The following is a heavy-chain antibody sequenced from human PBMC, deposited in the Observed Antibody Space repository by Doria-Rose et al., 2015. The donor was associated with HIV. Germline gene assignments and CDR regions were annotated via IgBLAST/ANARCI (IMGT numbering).Heavy chain of an antibody. D-gene: IGHD6-13*01. CDR2: IFSDDER. Sequence: QESGPALVKPTETLTLTCTVSGVSLSSPGMGVSWIRQPPGKAQEWLANIFSDDERSYKTSLKSRLTISRGTSKSQVVLTMTDMDPVDTATYYCARIKSSRWYHKYYFDFWGQGTLVIVSA. CDR3: ARIKSSRWYHKYYFDF. CDR1: GVSLSSPGMG. V-gene: IGHV2-26*01. J-gene: IGHJ4*02.